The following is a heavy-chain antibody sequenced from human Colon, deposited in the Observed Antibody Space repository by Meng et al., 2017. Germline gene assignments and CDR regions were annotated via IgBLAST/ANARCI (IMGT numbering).Heavy chain of an antibody. CDR2: ISNSYKT. CDR1: CDAIANSKW. J-gene: IGHJ4*02. D-gene: IGHD1-7*01. V-gene: IGHV4-4*02. CDR3: ARERVRELGLFDS. Sequence: HLPGSGPGRVQPSGTLYLACVFSCDAIANSKWCIWLRQAPGKGPEWIGEISNSYKTVYSPSLKSRVRISLDKSNNQFSLTLTSVTAADTAVYYCARERVRELGLFDSWGQGILVTVSS.